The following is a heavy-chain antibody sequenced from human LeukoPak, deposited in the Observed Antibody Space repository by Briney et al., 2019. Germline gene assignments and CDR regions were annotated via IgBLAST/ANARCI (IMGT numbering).Heavy chain of an antibody. CDR3: ARHSRGVDYYYGSSIDY. J-gene: IGHJ4*02. CDR1: GGSISSSSYY. CDR2: IYYSGST. Sequence: SETLSLTCTVSGGSISSSSYYWGWIRQPPGKGLEWIGSIYYSGSTYYNPSLKSRVTISVDTSKNQFSLKLSSVTAADTAVYYCARHSRGVDYYYGSSIDYWGQGTLVTVSS. V-gene: IGHV4-39*01. D-gene: IGHD3-22*01.